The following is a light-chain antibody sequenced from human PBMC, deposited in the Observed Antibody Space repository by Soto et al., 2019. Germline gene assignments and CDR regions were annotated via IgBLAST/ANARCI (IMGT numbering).Light chain of an antibody. J-gene: IGKJ5*01. Sequence: DIQMTQSPSSLSASVGDRVTITCQASQYVTNYLNWYQQKAGKAPKLLIYDASHLQTGVPSRFSGSGSGTHFTFTISSLQPEDIATYYCQQYNNLPPRITFGQGTRLEMK. CDR2: DAS. CDR1: QYVTNY. CDR3: QQYNNLPPRIT. V-gene: IGKV1-33*01.